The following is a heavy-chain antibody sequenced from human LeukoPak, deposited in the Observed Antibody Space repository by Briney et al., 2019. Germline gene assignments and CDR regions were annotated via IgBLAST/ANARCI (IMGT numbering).Heavy chain of an antibody. D-gene: IGHD3-10*01. CDR1: GFTFSSYA. Sequence: GGSLRLSCAASGFTFSSYAMSWVRQAPGKGLEWVSTIRSSGGSTYYADSVKGRFTISRDNSKNTLYLQMNSLRAEDTAVYYCAKIGLGDLFAYWGQGTLVTVSS. CDR3: AKIGLGDLFAY. J-gene: IGHJ4*02. CDR2: IRSSGGST. V-gene: IGHV3-23*01.